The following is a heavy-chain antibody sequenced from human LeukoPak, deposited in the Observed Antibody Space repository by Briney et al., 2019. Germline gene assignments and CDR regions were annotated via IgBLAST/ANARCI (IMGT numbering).Heavy chain of an antibody. CDR2: IYYSGST. Sequence: SETLSLTCTVSSGSISSNDYYWGWIRQPPGKGLEWIGNIYYSGSTYYNPSLKSRVTISVDTSKNQFSLKLSSVTAADTAVYYCATSYCDYVWGSYRPNLDYWGQGTLVTVSS. CDR3: ATSYCDYVWGSYRPNLDY. CDR1: SGSISSNDYY. J-gene: IGHJ4*02. V-gene: IGHV4-39*07. D-gene: IGHD3-16*02.